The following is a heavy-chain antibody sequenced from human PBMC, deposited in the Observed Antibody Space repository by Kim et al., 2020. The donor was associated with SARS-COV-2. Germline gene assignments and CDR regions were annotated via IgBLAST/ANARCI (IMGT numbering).Heavy chain of an antibody. J-gene: IGHJ2*01. CDR2: ISSSSSYI. CDR1: GFTFSSYS. D-gene: IGHD6-13*01. Sequence: GGSLRLSCAASGFTFSSYSMNWVRQAPGKGLEWVSSISSSSSYIYYADSVKGRFTISRDNAKNSLYLQMNSLRAEDTAVYYCARGAAAQTNWYFDLWGRGTLVTVSS. CDR3: ARGAAAQTNWYFDL. V-gene: IGHV3-21*01.